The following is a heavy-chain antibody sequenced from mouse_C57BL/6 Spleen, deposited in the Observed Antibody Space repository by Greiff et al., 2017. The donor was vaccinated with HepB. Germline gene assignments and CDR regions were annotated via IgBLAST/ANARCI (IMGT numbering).Heavy chain of an antibody. CDR3: IYDGYYGFAY. D-gene: IGHD2-3*01. Sequence: EVHLVESGGGLVQPGGSMKLSCAASGSTFSDAWMDWVRQSPEKGLEWVAEIRNKANNHATYYAESVKGRFTISRDDSKSSVYMQMNSLRAEDTGIYYCIYDGYYGFAYWGQGTLVTVSA. V-gene: IGHV6-6*01. J-gene: IGHJ3*01. CDR2: IRNKANNHAT. CDR1: GSTFSDAW.